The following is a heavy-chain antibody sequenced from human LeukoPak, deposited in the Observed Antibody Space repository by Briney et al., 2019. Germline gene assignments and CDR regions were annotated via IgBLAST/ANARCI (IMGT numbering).Heavy chain of an antibody. D-gene: IGHD5-24*01. V-gene: IGHV1-46*01. Sequence: ASVKVSCKASGYTFTAYYIHWVRQAPGQGLEWMGIINPSGGSTSYAQKFQGRVTMTRDMSTSTVYMELSSLRSEDTAVYYCALEGNFRYWGQGTLVTVSS. CDR3: ALEGNFRY. J-gene: IGHJ4*02. CDR2: INPSGGST. CDR1: GYTFTAYY.